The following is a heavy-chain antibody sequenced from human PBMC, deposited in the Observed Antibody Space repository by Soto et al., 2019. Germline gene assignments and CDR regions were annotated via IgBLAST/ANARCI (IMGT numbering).Heavy chain of an antibody. V-gene: IGHV4-31*03. D-gene: IGHD1-20*01. CDR3: ARDAGITGLGGVGDAFDI. Sequence: QVQLQESGPGLVKPSQTLSLTCTVSGGSISSGGYYWSWIRQHPGKGLEWIGYIYYSGSTYYNPXXKTRVTISVDXXKXQXXLKLSSVTAADTAVYYCARDAGITGLGGVGDAFDIWGQGTMVTVSS. CDR2: IYYSGST. J-gene: IGHJ3*02. CDR1: GGSISSGGYY.